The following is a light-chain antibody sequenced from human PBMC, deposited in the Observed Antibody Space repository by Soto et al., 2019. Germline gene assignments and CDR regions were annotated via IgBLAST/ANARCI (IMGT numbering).Light chain of an antibody. CDR2: DVN. V-gene: IGLV2-11*01. CDR3: RSYIGSNAFV. J-gene: IGLJ7*01. CDR1: SSDVGGHNF. Sequence: QSALTQPRSVSGSPGQSVTISCTGTSSDVGGHNFVSWYQQHPGIAPKLMIYDVNNRPSGVPDRFSGSKSGNTASLTISGLQAEDEADYHCRSYIGSNAFVFGPGTQLTVL.